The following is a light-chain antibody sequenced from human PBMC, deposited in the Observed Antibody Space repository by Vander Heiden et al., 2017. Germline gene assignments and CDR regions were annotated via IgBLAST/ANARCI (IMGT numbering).Light chain of an antibody. J-gene: IGLJ1*01. CDR2: GNS. Sequence: QSVLTQPPSVSGAPGQRVTISCTGSRSHIGAGYDGDWYQQLPGTAPKLLIYGNSNRPSGVPDRFSGSKSGTSASLAITGLQAEDEADYYCQSYDSSLSGRGVFGTGTKVTVL. CDR1: RSHIGAGYD. V-gene: IGLV1-40*01. CDR3: QSYDSSLSGRGV.